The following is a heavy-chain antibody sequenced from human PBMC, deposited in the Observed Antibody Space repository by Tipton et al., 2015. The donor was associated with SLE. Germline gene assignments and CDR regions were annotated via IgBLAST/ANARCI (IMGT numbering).Heavy chain of an antibody. CDR2: INHSGST. J-gene: IGHJ4*02. Sequence: TLSLTCAVYSGSFRGYYWSWIRQPPGKGVEWIGEINHSGSTNYNPSLKSRVTLSIDKSKNQFFLKLSSVTAADTAVYYCARLSYDILTGYPDCFDYWGQGTLVTVSS. CDR1: SGSFRGYY. V-gene: IGHV4-34*01. CDR3: ARLSYDILTGYPDCFDY. D-gene: IGHD3-9*01.